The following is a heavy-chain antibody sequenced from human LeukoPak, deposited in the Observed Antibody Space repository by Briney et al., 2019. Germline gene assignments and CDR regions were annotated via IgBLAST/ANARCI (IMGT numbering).Heavy chain of an antibody. J-gene: IGHJ6*02. Sequence: PGGSLRLSCAASGFTFSSYWMSWVRQAPGKGLEWVANIKQDGGEKYYVDSVKGRFTISRDNAKNSLYLQMNSLRAEDTAVYYCARDGYCSSTSCYIYYYYGMDVWGQGTTVTVSS. D-gene: IGHD2-2*02. V-gene: IGHV3-7*01. CDR3: ARDGYCSSTSCYIYYYYGMDV. CDR1: GFTFSSYW. CDR2: IKQDGGEK.